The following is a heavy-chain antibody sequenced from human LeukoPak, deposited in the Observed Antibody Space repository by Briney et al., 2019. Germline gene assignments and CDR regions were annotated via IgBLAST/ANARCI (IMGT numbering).Heavy chain of an antibody. CDR2: INSDGSST. CDR3: AKVAGPTDFDY. CDR1: GFTFSSYW. V-gene: IGHV3-74*01. Sequence: GGSLRLSCAASGFTFSSYWMHWVRQAPGKGLVWVSRINSDGSSTSYADSVKGRFTISRDNSKNTLYLQMNSLRAEDTAVYYCAKVAGPTDFDYWGQGTLVTVSS. J-gene: IGHJ4*02.